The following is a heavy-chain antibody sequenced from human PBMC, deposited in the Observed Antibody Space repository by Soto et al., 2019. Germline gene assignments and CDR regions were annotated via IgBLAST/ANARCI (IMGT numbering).Heavy chain of an antibody. D-gene: IGHD2-2*01. CDR1: GGSITNYD. Sequence: PSETLALISSVSGGSITNYDLSWIRQPPGKGLEWIRYVYYCGTTNYIPSLRSRVTISVDTSKNQFSLKLTSVTAADTAVYYCALYCSSTSCYGQWDYWGQGTLVTVSS. V-gene: IGHV4-59*03. CDR3: ALYCSSTSCYGQWDY. J-gene: IGHJ4*02. CDR2: VYYCGTT.